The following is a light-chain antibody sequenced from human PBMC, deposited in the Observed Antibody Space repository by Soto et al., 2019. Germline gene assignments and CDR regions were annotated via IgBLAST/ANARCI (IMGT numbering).Light chain of an antibody. CDR1: QSVSSN. CDR3: KQYNNWPPYT. CDR2: GAS. V-gene: IGKV3-15*01. Sequence: EIVMTQSPATLSVSPGERATLSCRASQSVSSNLAWYQQKPGQAPRLLIYGASTRATGIPARFSGSGSGTEVTLTIISLQSEDFAVYYFKQYNNWPPYTVGQGTKLEIK. J-gene: IGKJ2*01.